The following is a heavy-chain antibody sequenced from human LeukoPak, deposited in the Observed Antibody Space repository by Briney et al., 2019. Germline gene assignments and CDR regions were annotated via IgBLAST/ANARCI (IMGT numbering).Heavy chain of an antibody. CDR3: AKLGFLTGSFDS. CDR2: LSHSGGSA. CDR1: GFSFSTYV. Sequence: GGSLRLPCAGSGFSFSTYVLSWVRQAPGKGLEWVSSLSHSGGSAYYTDSVKGRFTISRDNSKNTLYLHMNSLRVGDTAVYFCAKLGFLTGSFDSWGQGTLVSVSS. V-gene: IGHV3-23*01. J-gene: IGHJ4*02. D-gene: IGHD3-9*01.